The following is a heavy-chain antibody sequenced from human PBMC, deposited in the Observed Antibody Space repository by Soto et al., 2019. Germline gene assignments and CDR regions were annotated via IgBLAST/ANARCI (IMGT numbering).Heavy chain of an antibody. D-gene: IGHD3-10*01. CDR3: ATDQWFGEFVYYYYYMDV. Sequence: QLQLQESGPGLVKPSETLSLTCTVSGGSISSSSYYWGWIRQPPGKGLEWIGSIYYSGSTYYNPSLKSRVTISVDTSKNQFSLKLSSVTAADTAVYYCATDQWFGEFVYYYYYMDVWGKGTTVTVSS. V-gene: IGHV4-39*01. CDR1: GGSISSSSYY. CDR2: IYYSGST. J-gene: IGHJ6*03.